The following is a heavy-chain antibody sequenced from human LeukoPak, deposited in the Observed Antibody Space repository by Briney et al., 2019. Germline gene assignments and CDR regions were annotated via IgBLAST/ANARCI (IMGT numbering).Heavy chain of an antibody. V-gene: IGHV4-30-4*01. Sequence: SETLSLTCTVSGGSFSSYDYYYSWIRQHPGRGLEWIGFIYSSGSTYSIPSLRGRLTMSVDTSKSQFSLKLSSVTAADTAVYYCARLGDDSSGYRVDYWGQGTLVTVSS. CDR1: GGSFSSYDYY. CDR3: ARLGDDSSGYRVDY. J-gene: IGHJ4*02. D-gene: IGHD3-22*01. CDR2: IYSSGST.